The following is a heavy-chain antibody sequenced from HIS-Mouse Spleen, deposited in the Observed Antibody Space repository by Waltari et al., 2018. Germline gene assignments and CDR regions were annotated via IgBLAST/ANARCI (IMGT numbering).Heavy chain of an antibody. CDR1: GGSSRSSSYH. Sequence: QLQLQETGPGLVKPSETLSLTCTVSGGSSRSSSYHWGWIRQPPGKGLEWIGGIYYSGSTYYNPSLKSRVTISVDTSKNQFSLKLSSVTAADTAVYYCAREIPYSSSRYDWYFDLWGRGTLVTVSS. CDR2: IYYSGST. D-gene: IGHD6-13*01. CDR3: AREIPYSSSRYDWYFDL. V-gene: IGHV4-39*07. J-gene: IGHJ2*01.